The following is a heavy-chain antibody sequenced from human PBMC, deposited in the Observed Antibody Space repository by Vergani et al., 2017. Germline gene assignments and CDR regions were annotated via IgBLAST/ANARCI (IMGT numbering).Heavy chain of an antibody. CDR2: IIPIFGTA. V-gene: IGHV1-69*01. D-gene: IGHD4-17*01. Sequence: QVQLVQSGAEVKKPGSSVKVSCKASGGTFSSYAISWVRQAPGQGLEWMGGIIPIFGTANYAQKFQGRVTITADESTSTAYMELSSLRSEDTAVYYCARARVPRWTVATVTGHYFDYWGQGTLVTVSS. J-gene: IGHJ4*02. CDR1: GGTFSSYA. CDR3: ARARVPRWTVATVTGHYFDY.